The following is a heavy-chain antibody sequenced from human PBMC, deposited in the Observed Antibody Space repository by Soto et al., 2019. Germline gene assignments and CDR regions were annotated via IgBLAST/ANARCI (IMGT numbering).Heavy chain of an antibody. CDR1: GHSLTSTTYS. J-gene: IGHJ4*02. V-gene: IGHV4-39*01. CDR3: ARLVPTTIHDS. Sequence: SGPLSLTFSLSGHSLTSTTYSWAWIRKPPGKGLEWIGSIYYSGKTHYNPSLKSRATISEDTSKNQFSLQLSSVTAADTAVYYCARLVPTTIHDSWGQGILVTVSS. D-gene: IGHD1-26*01. CDR2: IYYSGKT.